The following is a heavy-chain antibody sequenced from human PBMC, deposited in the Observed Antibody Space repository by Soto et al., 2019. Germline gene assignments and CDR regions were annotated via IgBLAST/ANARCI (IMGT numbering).Heavy chain of an antibody. Sequence: QVQLVQSGAEVEKPGSSVKVSCKASGGTFSSYAISWVRQAPGQGLEWMGGIIPIFGTANYAQKFQGRVTITAEESTSAAYMELSSLRSEDTVGYYCARVKDCSGGSCYSDYYGIDVWGQGTTVTVSS. D-gene: IGHD2-15*01. CDR3: ARVKDCSGGSCYSDYYGIDV. J-gene: IGHJ6*02. V-gene: IGHV1-69*01. CDR1: GGTFSSYA. CDR2: IIPIFGTA.